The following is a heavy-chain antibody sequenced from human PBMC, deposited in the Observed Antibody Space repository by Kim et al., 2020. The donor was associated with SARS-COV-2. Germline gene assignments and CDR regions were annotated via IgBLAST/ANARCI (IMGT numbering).Heavy chain of an antibody. CDR1: GFTFSSYG. D-gene: IGHD3-10*01. J-gene: IGHJ5*02. CDR2: ISYDGSNK. V-gene: IGHV3-30*18. Sequence: GGSLRLSCAASGFTFSSYGMHWVRQAPGKGLEWVAVISYDGSNKYYADSVKGRFTISRDNSKNTLYLQMNSLRAEDTAVYYCAKSEGHYYGSGSYYDPYNWFAPWGQGTLVTVSS. CDR3: AKSEGHYYGSGSYYDPYNWFAP.